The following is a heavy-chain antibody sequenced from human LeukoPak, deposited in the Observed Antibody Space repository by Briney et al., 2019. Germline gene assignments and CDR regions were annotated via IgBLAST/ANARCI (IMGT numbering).Heavy chain of an antibody. CDR2: IYYSGST. D-gene: IGHD3-3*02. Sequence: PSETLSLTCTVSGGSISSYYWSWIRQPPGKGLEWIGYIYYSGSTNCNPSLKSRVTISVDTSKNQFSLKLSSVTAADTAVYYCARDPLSQGWFDPWGQGTLVTVSS. J-gene: IGHJ5*02. CDR3: ARDPLSQGWFDP. CDR1: GGSISSYY. V-gene: IGHV4-59*01.